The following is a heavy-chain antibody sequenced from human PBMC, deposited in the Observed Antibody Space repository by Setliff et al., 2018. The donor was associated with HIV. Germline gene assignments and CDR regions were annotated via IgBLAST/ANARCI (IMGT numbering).Heavy chain of an antibody. Sequence: GGSLRLSCAASAFTFSNYNIHWVRQAPGKGLEWVAFISYDGNKKYYADSVKGRFTISRDNSKNTLYLQMDSLRTEDTAAYYCASSYPNYNYGNYDFWSGYYHDDAFDIWGQGTMVTVSS. CDR3: ASSYPNYNYGNYDFWSGYYHDDAFDI. D-gene: IGHD3-3*01. V-gene: IGHV3-30*04. CDR2: ISYDGNKK. J-gene: IGHJ3*02. CDR1: AFTFSNYN.